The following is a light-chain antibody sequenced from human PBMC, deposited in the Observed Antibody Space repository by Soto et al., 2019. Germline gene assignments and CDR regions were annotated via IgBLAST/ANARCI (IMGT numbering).Light chain of an antibody. Sequence: EVVLTQSPATLSLSPGERATLSCRASQSVTSSLAWYQQKPGQAPRLLIYDASNRATGIPARFSGSGSGTDFTLTIPSLEPEDFAVYYCQHRSDSWTFGQGTKVDI. CDR3: QHRSDSWT. CDR2: DAS. CDR1: QSVTSS. V-gene: IGKV3-11*01. J-gene: IGKJ1*01.